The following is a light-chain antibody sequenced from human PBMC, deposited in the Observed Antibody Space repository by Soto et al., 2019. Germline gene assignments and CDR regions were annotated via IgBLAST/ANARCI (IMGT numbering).Light chain of an antibody. J-gene: IGKJ4*01. V-gene: IGKV3-20*01. CDR1: QGATSNY. Sequence: EIVLTQSPGTLSLSPGERATLSCRASQGATSNYLAWYQQKPGQAPRLLIYGASSRATGIPDRFSGSGSGTDFTLTISRLEPEDFAMYYCHQYGSSPLTFGGGTKVEIK. CDR2: GAS. CDR3: HQYGSSPLT.